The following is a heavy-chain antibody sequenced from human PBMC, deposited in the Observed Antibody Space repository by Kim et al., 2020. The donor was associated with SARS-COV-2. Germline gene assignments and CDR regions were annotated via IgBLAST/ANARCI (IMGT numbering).Heavy chain of an antibody. J-gene: IGHJ4*02. CDR1: GYTFTGYY. Sequence: ASVKVSCKASGYTFTGYYMHWVRQAPGQGLAWMGWINPNSGGTNYAQKFQGRVTMTRDTSISTAYMELSRLRSDDTAVYYCARISSFGIAVAENFDYWGQGTLVTVSS. CDR3: ARISSFGIAVAENFDY. V-gene: IGHV1-2*02. D-gene: IGHD6-19*01. CDR2: INPNSGGT.